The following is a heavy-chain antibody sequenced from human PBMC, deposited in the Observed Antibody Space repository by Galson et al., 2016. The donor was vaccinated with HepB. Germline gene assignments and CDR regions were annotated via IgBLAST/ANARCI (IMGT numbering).Heavy chain of an antibody. V-gene: IGHV3-48*02. CDR1: GFTFSSFS. CDR3: TSWPRAPQEMAP. D-gene: IGHD5-24*01. J-gene: IGHJ5*02. CDR2: ISHNSGII. Sequence: LRLSCAASGFTFSSFSINWVRQAPGKGLEWISYISHNSGIIYYADSVKGRFTISRDNAKNTLYLQMNSLRDEDSAVYYCTSWPRAPQEMAPWGQGTLVTVSS.